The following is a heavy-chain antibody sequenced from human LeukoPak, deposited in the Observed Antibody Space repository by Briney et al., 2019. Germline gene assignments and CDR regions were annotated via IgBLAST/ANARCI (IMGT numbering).Heavy chain of an antibody. CDR3: ARDRKYYYDSSGYYSPDAFDI. J-gene: IGHJ3*02. CDR2: INPNSGGT. Sequence: ASVKVSCKASGYTFTDYYMHWVRQAPGQGLEWMGWINPNSGGTNYAQKFQGRVTMTRDTSISTAYMELSRLRSDDTAVYYCARDRKYYYDSSGYYSPDAFDIWGQGTMVTVSS. CDR1: GYTFTDYY. V-gene: IGHV1-2*02. D-gene: IGHD3-22*01.